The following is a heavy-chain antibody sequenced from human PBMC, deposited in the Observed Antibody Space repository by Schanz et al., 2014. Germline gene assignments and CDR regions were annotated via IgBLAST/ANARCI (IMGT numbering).Heavy chain of an antibody. CDR3: ARVIEPHSGYYFVFDY. J-gene: IGHJ4*02. V-gene: IGHV1-18*01. CDR2: ISSYNGNT. Sequence: QVQLVQSGTEVKKPGASVKVSCKASGYTFTSYGLTWVRQAPGQGLEWMGWISSYNGNTNYPQKVQGRVTMTTDTSTSTAYMELRSLRSDDTAVYYCARVIEPHSGYYFVFDYWGQGTRLTVSS. D-gene: IGHD1-26*01. CDR1: GYTFTSYG.